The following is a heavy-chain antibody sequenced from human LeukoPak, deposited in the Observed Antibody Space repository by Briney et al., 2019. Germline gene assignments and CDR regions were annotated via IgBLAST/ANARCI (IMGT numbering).Heavy chain of an antibody. D-gene: IGHD3-3*01. J-gene: IGHJ3*02. CDR1: GFTFSSYW. V-gene: IGHV3-7*01. CDR2: IKQDGGEK. Sequence: GGSLILSCAASGFTFSSYWMSWVRQAPGKGPEWVANIKQDGGEKYYVDSVKGRFTISRDNAKNSLYLQMNSLRAEDTAVYYCARDAFSRISVFGVVSDAFDIWGQGTMVTVSS. CDR3: ARDAFSRISVFGVVSDAFDI.